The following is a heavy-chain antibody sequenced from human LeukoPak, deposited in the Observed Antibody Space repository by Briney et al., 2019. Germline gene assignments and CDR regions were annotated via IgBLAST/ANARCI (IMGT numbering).Heavy chain of an antibody. CDR2: ISYEGRNK. CDR3: AKDKAYSGYDSAPHLN. D-gene: IGHD5-12*01. Sequence: GRSLRLSCAASGFIFNNYAMHWVRQAPGKGLEWVAVISYEGRNKYYADSVKGRFTISRDNSENTLYLHMNSLRAEDTAVYYCAKDKAYSGYDSAPHLNWGQGTLVTVSS. J-gene: IGHJ4*02. CDR1: GFIFNNYA. V-gene: IGHV3-30*18.